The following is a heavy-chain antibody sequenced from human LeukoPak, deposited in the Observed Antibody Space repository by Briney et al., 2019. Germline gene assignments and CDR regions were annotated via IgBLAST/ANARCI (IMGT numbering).Heavy chain of an antibody. CDR2: ISVSGGTT. D-gene: IGHD3-10*01. J-gene: IGHJ4*02. CDR3: AKDPHSMVREYFDY. CDR1: GFTFSSYA. Sequence: GGSLRLSCAASGFTFSSYAMSGVRQAPGKGLEWVSAISVSGGTTYYADSVKGRFTISRDNSKNTLYLQMNSLRAEDTAVYYCAKDPHSMVREYFDYWGQGTLVTVSS. V-gene: IGHV3-23*01.